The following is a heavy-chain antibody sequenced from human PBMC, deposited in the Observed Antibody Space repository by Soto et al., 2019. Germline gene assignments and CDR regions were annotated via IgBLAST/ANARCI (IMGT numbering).Heavy chain of an antibody. V-gene: IGHV3-23*01. D-gene: IGHD5-12*01. J-gene: IGHJ4*02. Sequence: PGGSLRLSCAASGFTFSSYAMSWVRQAPGKGLEWVSAISGSGGSTYYADSVRGRFTISRDNSKNTLYLQMNSLGAEDTAVYYCAREASSGYDSTFDYWGQGTLVTVSS. CDR2: ISGSGGST. CDR1: GFTFSSYA. CDR3: AREASSGYDSTFDY.